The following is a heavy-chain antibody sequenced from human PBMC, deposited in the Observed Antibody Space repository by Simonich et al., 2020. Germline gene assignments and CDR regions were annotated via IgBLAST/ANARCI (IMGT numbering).Heavy chain of an antibody. D-gene: IGHD6-13*01. J-gene: IGHJ3*02. CDR1: GGSISSSCYY. Sequence: QLQLQESGPGLVKPSETLSLPCTVSGGSISSSCYYWGWIRQPPGKGLEWIGSIYYSGSTYYTPSLKSGVTISVDTSKNQFSLKLSSVTAADTAVYYCARHAGFAFDIWGQGTMVTVSS. V-gene: IGHV4-39*01. CDR2: IYYSGST. CDR3: ARHAGFAFDI.